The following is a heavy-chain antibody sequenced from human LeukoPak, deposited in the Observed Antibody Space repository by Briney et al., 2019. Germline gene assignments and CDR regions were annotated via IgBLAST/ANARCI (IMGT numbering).Heavy chain of an antibody. CDR1: GGSISSYY. J-gene: IGHJ6*03. V-gene: IGHV4-59*01. Sequence: SETLSLTCTVSGGSISSYYWSWIRQPPGKGLEWIGYIYYSGSTNYNPSLKSRVTISVDTSKNQFSLKLSSVTAADTAVYYCARGLYYYDSSGYYQSYYYYYYMDVWGKGTTVTISS. CDR3: ARGLYYYDSSGYYQSYYYYYYMDV. CDR2: IYYSGST. D-gene: IGHD3-22*01.